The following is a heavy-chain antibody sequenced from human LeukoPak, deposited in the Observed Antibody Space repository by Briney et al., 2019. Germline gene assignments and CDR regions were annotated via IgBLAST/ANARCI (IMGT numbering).Heavy chain of an antibody. CDR3: AAVVPAVMGYFDY. V-gene: IGHV1-69*13. Sequence: VASVKVSCKASGGTFSSYALSWVRQAPGQGLEWMGGIIPIFGTANYAQKFQGRVTITADESTSTAYMELSSLRSEDTAVYYCAAVVPAVMGYFDYWGQGTLVTVSS. CDR2: IIPIFGTA. CDR1: GGTFSSYA. D-gene: IGHD2-2*01. J-gene: IGHJ4*02.